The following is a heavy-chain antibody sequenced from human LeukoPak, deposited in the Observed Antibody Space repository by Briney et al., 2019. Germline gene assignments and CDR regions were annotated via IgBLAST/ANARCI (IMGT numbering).Heavy chain of an antibody. V-gene: IGHV1-69*13. CDR3: AGFTMVRGVIITNYYYYYGMDV. CDR1: GYTLTELS. Sequence: ASVKVSCKVSGYTLTELSMHWVRQAPGQGLEWMGGIIPIFGTANYAQKFQGRVTITADESTSTAYMELSSLRSEDTAVYYCAGFTMVRGVIITNYYYYYGMDVWGQGPRSPSP. J-gene: IGHJ6*02. D-gene: IGHD3-10*01. CDR2: IIPIFGTA.